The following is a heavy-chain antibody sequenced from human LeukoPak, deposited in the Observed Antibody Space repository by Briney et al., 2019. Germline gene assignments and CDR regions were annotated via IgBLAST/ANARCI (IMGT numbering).Heavy chain of an antibody. CDR1: GGTFSSYA. D-gene: IGHD3-9*01. J-gene: IGHJ4*02. V-gene: IGHV1-69*13. CDR3: ARRGILTGFLFDY. CDR2: IIPIFGTA. Sequence: GASVTVSCTASGGTFSSYAISWVRQAPGQGLEWMGGIIPIFGTANYAQKFQGRVTITADESTSTAYMELSSLRSEDTAVYYCARRGILTGFLFDYWGQGTLVTVSS.